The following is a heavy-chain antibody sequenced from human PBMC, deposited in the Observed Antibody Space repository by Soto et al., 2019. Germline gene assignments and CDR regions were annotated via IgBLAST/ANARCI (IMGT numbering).Heavy chain of an antibody. CDR1: GFSLSTTRVG. Sequence: QITLKESGPTLVKPTQTLTLTCTFSGFSLSTTRVGVGWIRQPPGKALEWLALIYWDDDKRYSPFLKSRLTITKVTSKNQVVLTMTNMDPMDTATYFCAHTLVAGLGYYFDYWGQGTLVTVSS. J-gene: IGHJ4*02. CDR2: IYWDDDK. CDR3: AHTLVAGLGYYFDY. V-gene: IGHV2-5*02. D-gene: IGHD6-19*01.